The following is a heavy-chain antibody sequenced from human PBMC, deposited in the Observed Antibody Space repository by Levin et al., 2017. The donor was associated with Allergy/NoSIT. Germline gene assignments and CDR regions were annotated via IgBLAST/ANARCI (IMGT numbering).Heavy chain of an antibody. CDR3: ARARGSSGWYGPANGIDY. CDR1: GGSFSGYY. CDR2: IKHSGST. D-gene: IGHD6-19*01. V-gene: IGHV4-34*01. J-gene: IGHJ4*02. Sequence: TSETLSLTCAVYGGSFSGYYWSWIRQPPGKGLEWIGEIKHSGSTNYNPSLKSRVTISVDTSKNQFSLKLSSVTAADTAVYYCARARGSSGWYGPANGIDYWGQGTLVTVSS.